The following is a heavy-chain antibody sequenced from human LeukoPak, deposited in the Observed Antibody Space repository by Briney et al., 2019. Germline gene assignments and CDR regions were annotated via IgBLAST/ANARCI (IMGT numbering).Heavy chain of an antibody. J-gene: IGHJ6*02. V-gene: IGHV4-39*01. D-gene: IGHD3-10*01. CDR2: IYYSGST. Sequence: SETLSLTCTVSGGSISSSSYYWGWIRQPPGKGLEWIGSIYYSGSTYYNPSLKSRVTISVDTSKNQFSLKLSSVTAADTAVYYCAGRYRITMVRGALGGMDVWGQGTTVTVSS. CDR3: AGRYRITMVRGALGGMDV. CDR1: GGSISSSSYY.